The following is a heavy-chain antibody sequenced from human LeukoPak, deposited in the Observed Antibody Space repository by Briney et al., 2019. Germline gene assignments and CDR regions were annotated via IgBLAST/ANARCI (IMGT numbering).Heavy chain of an antibody. CDR3: ARYAMAELGYFDY. D-gene: IGHD5-18*01. CDR1: GYTFTSYG. CDR2: INTNTGNP. V-gene: IGHV7-4-1*02. Sequence: ASVKVSCKASGYTFTSYGIDWVRQAPGQGLEWMGWINTNTGNPTYAQGFTGRFVFSLDTSVSTAYLQISSLKAEDTAVYYCARYAMAELGYFDYWGQGTLVTVSS. J-gene: IGHJ4*02.